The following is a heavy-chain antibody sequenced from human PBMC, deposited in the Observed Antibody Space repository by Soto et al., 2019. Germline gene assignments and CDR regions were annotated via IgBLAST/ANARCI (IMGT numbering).Heavy chain of an antibody. V-gene: IGHV3-33*01. D-gene: IGHD4-4*01. J-gene: IGHJ4*02. CDR3: ARGRNPDY. CDR1: GFTFSTYG. CDR2: IWHDGSNK. Sequence: QVQLVESGGGVVQPGRSLRLSCAASGFTFSTYGMHWVRQAPGKGLEWVAVIWHDGSNKYYADSVKGRLTISRDNSKNKLYLQMNSLRAEDTAVYYCARGRNPDYWGQGTLVTVSS.